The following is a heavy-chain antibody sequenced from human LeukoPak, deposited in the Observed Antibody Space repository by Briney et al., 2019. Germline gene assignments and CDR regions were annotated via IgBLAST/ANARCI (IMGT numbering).Heavy chain of an antibody. CDR2: IWYDGSNK. CDR3: AKDEGYSDSTHMDV. V-gene: IGHV3-33*06. Sequence: PGGSLRLSCAASGFTFSSYGMHWVRQAPGKGLEWVAVIWYDGSNKYYADSVKGRFTISRDNSKNTLYLQMNSLRAEDTAVYYCAKDEGYSDSTHMDVWGKGTTVTVSS. D-gene: IGHD3-22*01. CDR1: GFTFSSYG. J-gene: IGHJ6*03.